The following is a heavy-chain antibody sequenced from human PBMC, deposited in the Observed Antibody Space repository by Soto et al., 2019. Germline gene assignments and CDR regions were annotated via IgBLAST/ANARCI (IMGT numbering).Heavy chain of an antibody. CDR2: SRSKGYGGTT. V-gene: IGHV3-49*03. Sequence: PGGSLRLSCTPSGFTFGAYALSWFRQAPGKGLEWAGFSRSKGYGGTTEFAASVRGRFTISRDDSNSIDYLQMKSLKTEDTAVYYCTLCMYTAYATAPLFFDFLGPGTLVTVSS. D-gene: IGHD5-12*01. CDR3: TLCMYTAYATAPLFFDF. CDR1: GFTFGAYA. J-gene: IGHJ4*02.